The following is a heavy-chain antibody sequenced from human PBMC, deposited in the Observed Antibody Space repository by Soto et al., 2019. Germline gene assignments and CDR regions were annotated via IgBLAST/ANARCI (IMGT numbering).Heavy chain of an antibody. Sequence: GGSMRLSCAASGFTFSSYEMNWVRQAPGKGLEWVSYISSSGSTIYYADSVKGRFTISRDNAKNSLYLQMNSLRAEDTAVYYCARDDYGAYDSWGQGTLVTVSS. CDR1: GFTFSSYE. CDR2: ISSSGSTI. J-gene: IGHJ4*02. D-gene: IGHD4-17*01. V-gene: IGHV3-48*03. CDR3: ARDDYGAYDS.